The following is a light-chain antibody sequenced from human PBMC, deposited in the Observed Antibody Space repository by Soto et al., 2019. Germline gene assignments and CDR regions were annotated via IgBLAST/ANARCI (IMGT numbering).Light chain of an antibody. CDR1: QGIRND. CDR2: AAS. CDR3: LQDYSYPLT. J-gene: IGKJ4*01. Sequence: AIQMTQSPSSLSASVGDRVTLTCRASQGIRNDLGWYQQKPGKAPKVLIYAASTLQSGVPSRFSGSGFGTAFTLTISSLQPDDFATYYCLQDYSYPLTFGGGTKVEI. V-gene: IGKV1-6*01.